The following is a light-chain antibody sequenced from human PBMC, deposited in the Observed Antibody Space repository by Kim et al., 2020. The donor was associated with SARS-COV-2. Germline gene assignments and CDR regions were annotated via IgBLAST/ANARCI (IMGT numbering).Light chain of an antibody. Sequence: DIQMTQSPFTLSASVGDRVTITCRASQSIDKCLAWYQQKRGRAPKLLIYDASTLESGVPSRFSGSGSGTTFTLTISSLQSDDFATYYCQQYYSFIYSFGQGTKLEI. J-gene: IGKJ2*03. CDR1: QSIDKC. CDR2: DAS. V-gene: IGKV1-5*01. CDR3: QQYYSFIYS.